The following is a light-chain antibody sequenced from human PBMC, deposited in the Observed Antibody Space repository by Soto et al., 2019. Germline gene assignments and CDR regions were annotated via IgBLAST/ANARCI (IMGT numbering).Light chain of an antibody. CDR2: AKT. CDR1: QDITIY. J-gene: IGKJ4*01. Sequence: DIQMTQSPSSLSASVGDEVTITCRASQDITIYLNWYQHKPGKAPKLLIYAKTRLQSGVPSRFSGSGSGTDFTLTITSLQPEDFATYYCQQSYSNPLSFGGGTKLEIK. CDR3: QQSYSNPLS. V-gene: IGKV1-39*01.